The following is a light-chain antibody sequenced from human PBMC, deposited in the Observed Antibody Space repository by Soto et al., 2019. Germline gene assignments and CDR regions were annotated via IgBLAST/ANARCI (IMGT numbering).Light chain of an antibody. CDR1: SSNIANNY. Sequence: QSVLTQPPSVSAAPGQMVTISCSGSSSNIANNYVSWYRRLPGTAPHLLIYDNYKRPSGIPDRFSGSKSGASATLGITGLQTGDEAEYYCGTWDSSLSAGIFGGGTKLTVL. J-gene: IGLJ2*01. CDR2: DNY. V-gene: IGLV1-51*01. CDR3: GTWDSSLSAGI.